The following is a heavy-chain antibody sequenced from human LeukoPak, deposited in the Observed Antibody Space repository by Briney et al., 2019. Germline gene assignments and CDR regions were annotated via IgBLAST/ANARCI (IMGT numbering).Heavy chain of an antibody. V-gene: IGHV3-23*01. CDR3: AKPPYTNDNYY. D-gene: IGHD2-2*02. J-gene: IGHJ4*02. CDR2: ISGSGDST. Sequence: GGTLRLSCAASGFTFRSYGMSWVRQAPGKGLEWVSDISGSGDSTNYADSVKGRFTISRDNSKNTLYLQMNSLRAEDTAIYYCAKPPYTNDNYYWGQGTLVTVSS. CDR1: GFTFRSYG.